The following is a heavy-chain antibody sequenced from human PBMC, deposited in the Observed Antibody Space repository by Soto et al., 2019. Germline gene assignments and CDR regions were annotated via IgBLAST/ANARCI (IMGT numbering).Heavy chain of an antibody. CDR2: IIPISGRT. D-gene: IGHD5-12*01. CDR1: GGTFSSLG. V-gene: IGHV1-69*01. CDR3: GTRGTQGRWLEFADY. J-gene: IGHJ4*02. Sequence: QVQLVQSGAEVKRPGSSVKVSCEASGGTFSSLGFTWVRQAPGQGLEWMGGIIPISGRTTFAPKFLGRVTITADESTRTTSMELTALASADTAIYYCGTRGTQGRWLEFADYWGQGTLVTVSS.